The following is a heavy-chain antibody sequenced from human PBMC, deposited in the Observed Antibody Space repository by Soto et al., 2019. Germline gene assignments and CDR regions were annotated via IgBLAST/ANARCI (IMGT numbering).Heavy chain of an antibody. J-gene: IGHJ6*02. CDR2: ISYDGNNK. V-gene: IGHV3-30-3*01. D-gene: IGHD3-3*01. CDR3: ARPGSGYDVLSGQYFYYYHTVDV. Sequence: QVQLVDSGGGVVQPGRSLRLSCAASGFIFSTYAMHWVRQAPGKGLEWVAVISYDGNNKNYADSVRGRFTISRDNSRNTINLQMNSLTTDDTAVYYCARPGSGYDVLSGQYFYYYHTVDVWGQGTTVTVSS. CDR1: GFIFSTYA.